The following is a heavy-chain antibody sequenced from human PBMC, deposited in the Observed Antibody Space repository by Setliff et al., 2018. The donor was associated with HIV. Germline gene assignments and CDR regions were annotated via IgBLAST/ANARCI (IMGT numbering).Heavy chain of an antibody. CDR3: AAVPWGHSSLIIDH. CDR2: IGGHGSII. J-gene: IGHJ4*02. V-gene: IGHV3-48*03. CDR1: GLIFSSYE. D-gene: IGHD3-16*01. Sequence: HPGGSLRLSCAASGLIFSSYEMNWVRQAPGKGLEWISVIGGHGSIIHYADSVKGRFTISRDNAKNSVYLQMHSLRVEDTAVYYCAAVPWGHSSLIIDHWGQGTPVTVSS.